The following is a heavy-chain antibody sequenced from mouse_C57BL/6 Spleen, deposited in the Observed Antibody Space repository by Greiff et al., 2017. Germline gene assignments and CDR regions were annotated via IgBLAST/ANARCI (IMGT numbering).Heavy chain of an antibody. J-gene: IGHJ3*01. V-gene: IGHV1-64*01. CDR2: IHPNSGST. CDR1: GYTFTSYW. Sequence: QVQLQQSGAELVKPGASVKLSCKASGYTFTSYWMHWVKQRPGQGLEWIGMIHPNSGSTNYNEKFKSKATLTVDKSSSTAYMQLSSLTSEDSAVYYCATAQATPWFAYWGQGTLVTVSA. CDR3: ATAQATPWFAY. D-gene: IGHD3-2*02.